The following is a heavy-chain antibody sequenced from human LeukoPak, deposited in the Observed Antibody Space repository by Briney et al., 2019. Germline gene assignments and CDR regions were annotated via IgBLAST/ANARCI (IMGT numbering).Heavy chain of an antibody. J-gene: IGHJ4*02. D-gene: IGHD4-17*01. CDR1: GGSISSGSYY. CDR2: IYTSGST. CDR3: VRENGDYDY. Sequence: SQTLSLTCTVSGGSISSGSYYWSWIRQPAGKGLEWIGRIYTSGSTNYNPSLKSRVTISVDTSKNQFSLKLSSVTAADTAVYYCVRENGDYDYWGQGTLVTVSS. V-gene: IGHV4-61*02.